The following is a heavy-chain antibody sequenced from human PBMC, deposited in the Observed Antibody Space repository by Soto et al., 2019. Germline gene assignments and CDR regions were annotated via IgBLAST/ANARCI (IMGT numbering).Heavy chain of an antibody. Sequence: EVQLVESGGGLVQPGGSLKLSCAASGFTFSGSAMHWVRQASGKGLEWVGRIRSKANSYATAYAASVKGRFTISRDDSKKTAYLQMNSLKTEDTDVYYCTSPYGDYDSNYYYGMDVWGQGTTVTVSS. CDR3: TSPYGDYDSNYYYGMDV. J-gene: IGHJ6*02. CDR2: IRSKANSYAT. D-gene: IGHD4-17*01. CDR1: GFTFSGSA. V-gene: IGHV3-73*02.